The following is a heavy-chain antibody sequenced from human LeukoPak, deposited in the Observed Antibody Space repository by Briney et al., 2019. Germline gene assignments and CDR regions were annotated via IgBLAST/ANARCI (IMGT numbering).Heavy chain of an antibody. V-gene: IGHV3-7*01. Sequence: GGSLRLSCAASGFTSSSYWMSWVRQAPGKGLEWVANIKQDGSEKYYVDTVKGRFTISRDNAKNSLYLQMNSLRAEDTAVYYCATNSWESYFDYWGQGTLVTVSS. CDR2: IKQDGSEK. J-gene: IGHJ4*02. CDR1: GFTSSSYW. CDR3: ATNSWESYFDY. D-gene: IGHD1-26*01.